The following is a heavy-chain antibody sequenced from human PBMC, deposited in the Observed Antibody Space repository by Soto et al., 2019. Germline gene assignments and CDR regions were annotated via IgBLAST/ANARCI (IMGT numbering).Heavy chain of an antibody. Sequence: AGGSLRLSCAASEFIFSSYDMTWVRQAPGKGLEWVSAISASGGATYYADSVKGRFTISRDNSKNTLYVQMSSLRAEDTAIYYCAKGKRSSSSIDYWGQGTLVTVSS. V-gene: IGHV3-23*01. J-gene: IGHJ4*02. CDR1: EFIFSSYD. CDR2: ISASGGAT. D-gene: IGHD6-6*01. CDR3: AKGKRSSSSIDY.